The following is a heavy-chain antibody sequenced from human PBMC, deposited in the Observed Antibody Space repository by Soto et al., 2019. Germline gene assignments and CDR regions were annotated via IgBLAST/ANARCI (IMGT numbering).Heavy chain of an antibody. J-gene: IGHJ4*02. CDR1: GGTFSSYA. Sequence: QVQLVQSGAEVKKPGSSVKVSCKASGGTFSSYAISWVRQAPGQGLEWMGGIIPIFGTANYAQKFQGRVTIPADEPTNTANMELSTLRSEDTAVYYCARTGQDDYGDYYFDYWGQGTRVTVSS. V-gene: IGHV1-69*01. CDR2: IIPIFGTA. D-gene: IGHD4-17*01. CDR3: ARTGQDDYGDYYFDY.